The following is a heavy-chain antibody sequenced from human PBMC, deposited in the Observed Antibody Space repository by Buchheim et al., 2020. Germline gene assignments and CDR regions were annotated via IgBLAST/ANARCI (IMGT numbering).Heavy chain of an antibody. CDR3: ARGYYDSSGYMGMDV. J-gene: IGHJ6*02. CDR2: IWYDGSNK. CDR1: GFTFSSYG. D-gene: IGHD3-22*01. V-gene: IGHV3-33*01. Sequence: QVQLVESGGGVVQPGRSLRLSCAASGFTFSSYGMHWVRQAPGKGLEWVAVIWYDGSNKYYADSVKGRFTISRDNSKNTLYLQMNSLGAEDTAVYYCARGYYDSSGYMGMDVWGQGTT.